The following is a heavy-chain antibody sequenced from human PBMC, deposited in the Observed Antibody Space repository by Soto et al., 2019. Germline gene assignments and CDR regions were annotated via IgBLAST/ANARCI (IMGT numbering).Heavy chain of an antibody. CDR1: GGSISSSSYY. V-gene: IGHV4-39*01. D-gene: IGHD3-10*01. CDR2: IYYSGST. CDR3: ARQYYYGSGIHLDY. J-gene: IGHJ4*02. Sequence: QLQLQESGPGLVKPSETLSLTCTVSGGSISSSSYYWGWIRQPPGKGLEWIGSIYYSGSTYYNPSLKSRVTISVDTSKNQFSLKLSSVTAADTAVYYCARQYYYGSGIHLDYWGQGSLVTVSS.